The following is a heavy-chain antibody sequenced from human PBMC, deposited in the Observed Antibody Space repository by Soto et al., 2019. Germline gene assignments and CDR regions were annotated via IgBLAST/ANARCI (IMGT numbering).Heavy chain of an antibody. D-gene: IGHD2-2*02. CDR2: IYYSGST. Sequence: WETLSLTCTVSGGSISSSSYYWGWIRQPPGKGLEWIGSIYYSGSTYYNPSLKSRVTISVDTSKNQFSLKLSSVTAADTAVYYCARRVVPAAISPFSDYWGQGTLVTVSS. J-gene: IGHJ4*02. CDR3: ARRVVPAAISPFSDY. V-gene: IGHV4-39*01. CDR1: GGSISSSSYY.